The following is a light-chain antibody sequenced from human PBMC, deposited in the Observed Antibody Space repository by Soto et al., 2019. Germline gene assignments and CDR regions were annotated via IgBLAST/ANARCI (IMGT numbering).Light chain of an antibody. CDR3: TSYKSSSTLYV. CDR1: SSDVGDNNY. Sequence: QSALTQPASVSGSPGQSITISCTGTSSDVGDNNYVSWYQQHPGKAPKLMSYDVTHRPSGISNRFSGSKSCNTASLTISGLQAADEGDYYCTSYKSSSTLYVFGTGTKLTVL. CDR2: DVT. J-gene: IGLJ1*01. V-gene: IGLV2-14*01.